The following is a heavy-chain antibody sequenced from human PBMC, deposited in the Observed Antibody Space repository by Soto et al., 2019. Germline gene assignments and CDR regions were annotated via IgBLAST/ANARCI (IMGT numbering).Heavy chain of an antibody. J-gene: IGHJ4*02. D-gene: IGHD6-25*01. CDR3: ARGRGQRLLSAQSPWVYFDY. CDR2: IYSGCST. V-gene: IGHV3-66*01. Sequence: EVQLAESGGGLVQPGGSLRLSCAASGFTVSSNYMSWVRQAPGKGLEWVSVIYSGCSTYYADSVKGRFTISRDNSKNTLYLQMNSLRSEDAAVYYWARGRGQRLLSAQSPWVYFDYWGQGTLVTVSS. CDR1: GFTVSSNY.